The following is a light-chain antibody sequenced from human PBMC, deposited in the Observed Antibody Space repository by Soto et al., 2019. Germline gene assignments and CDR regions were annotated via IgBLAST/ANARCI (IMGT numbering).Light chain of an antibody. J-gene: IGLJ2*01. CDR1: SSDVGGYNY. Sequence: HSALTQPASVSGSPGQSITISCTGTSSDVGGYNYVSWYQQHPGKTPKLMIHDVTNRPSGVSNRFSGSKSGNTASLTISGLQAEDEADYYCTSFTISGTVVFGGGTKLTVL. CDR3: TSFTISGTVV. CDR2: DVT. V-gene: IGLV2-14*03.